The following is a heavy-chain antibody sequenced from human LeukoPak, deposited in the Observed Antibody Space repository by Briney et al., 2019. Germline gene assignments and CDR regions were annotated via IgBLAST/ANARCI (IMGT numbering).Heavy chain of an antibody. Sequence: SETLSLTCTVSGGSISSGSYYWSWIRQPAGKGPEWIGRIYTSGSTNYNPSLKSRVTISVDTSKNQFSLKLSSVTAADTAVYYCARDVPGDGYNLGAFDIWGQGTMVTVSS. D-gene: IGHD5-24*01. V-gene: IGHV4-61*02. CDR3: ARDVPGDGYNLGAFDI. J-gene: IGHJ3*02. CDR2: IYTSGST. CDR1: GGSISSGSYY.